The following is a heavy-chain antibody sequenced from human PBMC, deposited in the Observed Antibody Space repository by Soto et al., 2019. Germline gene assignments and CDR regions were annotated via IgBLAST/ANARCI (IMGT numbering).Heavy chain of an antibody. V-gene: IGHV4-39*01. CDR3: ARPPNDYDRSGYFFQTAFDI. D-gene: IGHD3-22*01. Sequence: QLQLQESGPGLVKPSETLSLTCTVSGGSISKSTYYWGWIRQPPGKGLEWIASIYYSGSTYYNPSPEVRVPISVDTSKNQFSLRLSSVTAADTAVYYCARPPNDYDRSGYFFQTAFDIWGQGTLVTVSS. CDR1: GGSISKSTYY. J-gene: IGHJ3*02. CDR2: IYYSGST.